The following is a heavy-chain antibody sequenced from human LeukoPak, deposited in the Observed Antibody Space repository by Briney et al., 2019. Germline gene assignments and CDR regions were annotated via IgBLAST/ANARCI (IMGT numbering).Heavy chain of an antibody. V-gene: IGHV3-30*04. CDR3: ARDGGRGSYPRKPFDY. CDR1: GFTFSSYA. Sequence: GRSLRLSCAASGFTFSSYAMHWVRQAPGKGLEWVAVISYDGSNKCYADSVKGRFTISRDNSKNTLYLQMNSLRAEDTAVYYCARDGGRGSYPRKPFDYWGQGTLVTVSS. D-gene: IGHD1-26*01. CDR2: ISYDGSNK. J-gene: IGHJ4*02.